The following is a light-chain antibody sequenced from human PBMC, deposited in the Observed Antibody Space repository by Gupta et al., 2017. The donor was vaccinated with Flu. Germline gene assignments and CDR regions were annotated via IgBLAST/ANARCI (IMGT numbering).Light chain of an antibody. CDR1: QAATDDQ. CDR3: HQYSNSFT. V-gene: IGKV3-20*01. CDR2: GVS. J-gene: IGKJ3*01. Sequence: TVLTQSPDTLSVSLGQRVTLSCRASQAATDDQLAWYQQKPGHSPRLLVYGVSRRASGIPDKFTGSGSGRDFTLTISSLGPDDFGIYFCHQYSNSFTFGPGTTV.